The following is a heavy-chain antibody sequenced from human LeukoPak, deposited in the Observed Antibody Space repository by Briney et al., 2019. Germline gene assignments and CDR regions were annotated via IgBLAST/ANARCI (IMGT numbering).Heavy chain of an antibody. V-gene: IGHV1-18*04. CDR3: ARDQFIYCSSTSGYENWFDP. CDR2: ISAYNGNT. Sequence: ASVKVSCKASGYTFTSYGISWVRQAPGQGLEWMGWISAYNGNTNYAQKLQGRVTMTTDTSTSTAYMELRSLRSDDTAVYYCARDQFIYCSSTSGYENWFDPWGQGTLVTVSS. CDR1: GYTFTSYG. D-gene: IGHD2-2*01. J-gene: IGHJ5*02.